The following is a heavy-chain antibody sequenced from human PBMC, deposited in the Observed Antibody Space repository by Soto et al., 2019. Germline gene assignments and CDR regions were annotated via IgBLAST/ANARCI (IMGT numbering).Heavy chain of an antibody. CDR2: ISSTDNTK. D-gene: IGHD1-7*01. Sequence: EVQLVESGGGLVQPGGSLRLFCEASGFIFRTYEMSWVRQPPGKGLEWVSYISSTDNTKYYADSVRGRFTISRDNAKNSLYLQMNSLRAEDTAVYYCAKNQERELPRVIDFWGQGTLVTVSS. V-gene: IGHV3-48*03. J-gene: IGHJ4*02. CDR3: AKNQERELPRVIDF. CDR1: GFIFRTYE.